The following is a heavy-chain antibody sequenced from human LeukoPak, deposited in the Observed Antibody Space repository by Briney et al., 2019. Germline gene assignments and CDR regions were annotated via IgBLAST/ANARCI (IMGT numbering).Heavy chain of an antibody. J-gene: IGHJ4*02. CDR3: ARDGGIVLNAGPDY. D-gene: IGHD2-8*01. Sequence: SETLSLTCTVSGGSISSSSYYWGWIRQPPGKGLEWIGSIYYSGSTYYNPSLKSRVTISVDTSKNQFSLKLSSVTAADTAVYYCARDGGIVLNAGPDYWGQGTLVTVSS. CDR1: GGSISSSSYY. V-gene: IGHV4-39*07. CDR2: IYYSGST.